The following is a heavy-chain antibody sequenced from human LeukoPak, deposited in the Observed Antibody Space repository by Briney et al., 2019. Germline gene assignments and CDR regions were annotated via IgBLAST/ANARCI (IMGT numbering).Heavy chain of an antibody. J-gene: IGHJ5*02. CDR3: ARANTAMVNYWFDP. V-gene: IGHV1-18*01. Sequence: ASVKVSCKASGYTFTSYGISWVRQAPGQGLEWMGWISAYNGNTNYAQKLQGRVTMTTDTSTSTAYMELRSLRSDDTAVYYCARANTAMVNYWFDPWGQGTLVTVSS. CDR1: GYTFTSYG. D-gene: IGHD5-18*01. CDR2: ISAYNGNT.